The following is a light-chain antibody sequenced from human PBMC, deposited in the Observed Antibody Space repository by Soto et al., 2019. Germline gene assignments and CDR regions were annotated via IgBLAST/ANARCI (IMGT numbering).Light chain of an antibody. J-gene: IGKJ1*01. V-gene: IGKV1-39*01. Sequence: DIQMTQSPSSLSASVGDRASQGISNYLACYQQKPGKAPKLLIYAASSLQSGVPSRFSGSGSGTDFTLTISSLQPEDFATYYCQQSYSTLWTFGQGTKVDIK. CDR2: AAS. CDR1: QGISNY. CDR3: QQSYSTLWT.